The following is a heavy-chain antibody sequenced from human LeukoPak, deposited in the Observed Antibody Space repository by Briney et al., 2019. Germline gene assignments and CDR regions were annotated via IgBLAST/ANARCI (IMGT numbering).Heavy chain of an antibody. V-gene: IGHV4-34*01. CDR2: INHSGST. D-gene: IGHD3-22*01. CDR3: ARGNDSYGYYFDY. CDR1: GGSFSGYY. Sequence: SETLSLTCAVYGGSFSGYYWSWIRHPPAQGLEWIGEINHSGSTNYNPSLKSRVTISVDTSKNQFSLKLSSVTAADTAVYYCARGNDSYGYYFDYWGQGTLVTVSS. J-gene: IGHJ4*02.